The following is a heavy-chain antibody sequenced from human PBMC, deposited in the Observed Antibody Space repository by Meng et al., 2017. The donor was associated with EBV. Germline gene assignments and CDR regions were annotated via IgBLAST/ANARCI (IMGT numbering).Heavy chain of an antibody. V-gene: IGHV2-5*02. CDR3: AHIIAARPFDY. J-gene: IGHJ4*02. CDR2: IYWDDDK. Sequence: QITFKESCPTLVKPTQTLTLNCTFSGFSLSTRGVGVGWIRQPPGKALEWLALIYWDDDKRYSPSLKSRLTITKDTSKNQVVLTMTNMDPVDAATYYCAHIIAARPFDYWGQGTLVTVSS. CDR1: GFSLSTRGVG. D-gene: IGHD6-6*01.